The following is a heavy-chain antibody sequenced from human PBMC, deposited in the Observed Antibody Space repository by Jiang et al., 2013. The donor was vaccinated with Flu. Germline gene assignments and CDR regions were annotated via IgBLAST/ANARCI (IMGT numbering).Heavy chain of an antibody. CDR2: IYPGDSDT. Sequence: GAEVKKPGESLKISCKGSGYSFTSYWIGWVRQMPGKGLEWMGIIYPGDSDTRYSPSFQGQVTISADKSISTAYLQWSSLKASDTAMYYCARRMVADDIVVVVAATGGWFDPWGQGTLVTVSS. CDR3: ARRMVADDIVVVVAATGGWFDP. J-gene: IGHJ5*02. V-gene: IGHV5-51*01. D-gene: IGHD2-15*01. CDR1: GYSFTSYW.